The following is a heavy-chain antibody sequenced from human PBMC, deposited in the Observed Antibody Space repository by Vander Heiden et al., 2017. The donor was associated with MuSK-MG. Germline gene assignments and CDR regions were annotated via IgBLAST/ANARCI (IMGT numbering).Heavy chain of an antibody. D-gene: IGHD3-10*01. V-gene: IGHV4-39*01. Sequence: HLQLQESGPGLVKPSETLSLTCTVSGGSIRSSSYYWGWISHPPGKGMEWIGSIYYSGSTSYNPSLKRRVTISVDTSKNQCALKRSAVTAAETAVYYCAIHYDGSGSYWIPFDYWGQGTMVTVYS. J-gene: IGHJ4*02. CDR2: IYYSGST. CDR1: GGSIRSSSYY. CDR3: AIHYDGSGSYWIPFDY.